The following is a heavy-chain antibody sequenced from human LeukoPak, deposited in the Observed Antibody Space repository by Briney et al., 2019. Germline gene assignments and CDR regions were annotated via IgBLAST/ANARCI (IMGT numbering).Heavy chain of an antibody. J-gene: IGHJ2*01. CDR2: INPNSGGT. CDR1: GYKFTGSY. V-gene: IGHV1-2*02. D-gene: IGHD7-27*01. Sequence: ASVRVSCKAPGYKFTGSYIHWVRQAPGQGLEWMGWINPNSGGTKYAQKFQGRVTMTRDTSISTADMELTRLTSDDTAVYFCARGQTQTGEPGRWYFDLWGRGTLVTVSS. CDR3: ARGQTQTGEPGRWYFDL.